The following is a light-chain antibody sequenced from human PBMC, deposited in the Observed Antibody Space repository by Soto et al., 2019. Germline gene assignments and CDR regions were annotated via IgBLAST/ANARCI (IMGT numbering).Light chain of an antibody. CDR1: STDVGDSNH. CDR2: EVS. Sequence: QSALTQPASVSGSPGQSITISCTGTSTDVGDSNHVSWYQHHPGKAPKLIIYEVSYRPSGVPDRFSGSKSGSTASLTISGLHVEDEADYHCCSYAGSYIFVFGPGTKVTVL. V-gene: IGLV2-11*01. J-gene: IGLJ1*01. CDR3: CSYAGSYIFV.